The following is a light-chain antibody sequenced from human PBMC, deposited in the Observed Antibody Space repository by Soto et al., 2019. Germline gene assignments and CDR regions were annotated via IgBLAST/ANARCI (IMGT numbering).Light chain of an antibody. V-gene: IGLV2-14*01. Sequence: QSVLTQPASVSGSPGQSITISCTGTSNDVGGYNYVSWFQQHPGKAPKLLIFEVSNRPSGVSHRFSGSKSSNTASLTISGLQAEDEADYYCSSFTSTSTFVFGTGTKVTVL. CDR3: SSFTSTSTFV. CDR2: EVS. J-gene: IGLJ1*01. CDR1: SNDVGGYNY.